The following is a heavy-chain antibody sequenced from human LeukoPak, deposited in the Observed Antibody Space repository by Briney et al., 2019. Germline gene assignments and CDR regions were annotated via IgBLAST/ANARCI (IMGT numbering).Heavy chain of an antibody. D-gene: IGHD3-10*01. CDR1: GFTFNTYT. J-gene: IGHJ4*02. CDR2: VSATGRAT. CDR3: ARQTGGYYFDS. Sequence: GGSLRLSCAASGFTFNTYTLSWVRQAPGKGLEWVSYVSATGRATYYADSIKGRFTISRDNAKNSLYLQMSSLRAGDTAVYYCARQTGGYYFDSWGQGILVTVSS. V-gene: IGHV3-48*04.